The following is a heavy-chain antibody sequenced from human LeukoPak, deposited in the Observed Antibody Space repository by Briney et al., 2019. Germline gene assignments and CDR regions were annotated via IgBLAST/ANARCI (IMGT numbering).Heavy chain of an antibody. V-gene: IGHV4-34*01. CDR1: GGSFSGYY. D-gene: IGHD3-3*01. CDR2: INHSGST. Sequence: SETLSLTCAVYGGSFSGYYWNWIRQPPGKGLEWIGEINHSGSTNYNPSLKSRVTISLDTSKNQFSLNLRSVTAADTAVYYCARDGVVTMELDYWGQGTLVTVSS. J-gene: IGHJ4*02. CDR3: ARDGVVTMELDY.